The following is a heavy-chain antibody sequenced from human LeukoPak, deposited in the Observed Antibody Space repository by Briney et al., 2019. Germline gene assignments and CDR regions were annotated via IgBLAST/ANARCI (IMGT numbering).Heavy chain of an antibody. Sequence: SETLSLTCAVYGGSFSGYYWSWIRQPPGKGLEWIGEINHSGSTNYNPSLKSRVTISVDTSKNQFSLKLGSVTAADTAVYYCARVDWNYAPGFLWFDPWGQGTLVTVSS. J-gene: IGHJ5*02. CDR2: INHSGST. CDR1: GGSFSGYY. V-gene: IGHV4-34*01. D-gene: IGHD1-7*01. CDR3: ARVDWNYAPGFLWFDP.